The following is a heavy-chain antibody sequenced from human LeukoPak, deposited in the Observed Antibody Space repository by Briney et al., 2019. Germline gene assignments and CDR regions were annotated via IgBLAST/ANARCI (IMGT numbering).Heavy chain of an antibody. J-gene: IGHJ4*02. CDR3: AKVSIPTYHDILTGYYNPDFDY. CDR2: ISGSGGST. CDR1: GFTFSSYA. D-gene: IGHD3-9*01. V-gene: IGHV3-23*01. Sequence: GGSLRLSCAASGFTFSSYAMSWVRQAPGKGLEWVSAISGSGGSTYYADSVKGRFTTSRDNSKNTLYLQMNSLRAEDTAVYYCAKVSIPTYHDILTGYYNPDFDYWGQGTLVTVSS.